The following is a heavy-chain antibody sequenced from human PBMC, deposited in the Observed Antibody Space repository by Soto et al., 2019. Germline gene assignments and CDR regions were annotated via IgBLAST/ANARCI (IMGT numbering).Heavy chain of an antibody. CDR2: IIPIFGTA. CDR1: GGTFSSYA. J-gene: IGHJ6*02. D-gene: IGHD6-19*01. Sequence: QVQLVQSGAEVKKPGSSVKVSCKASGGTFSSYAISWVRQAPGQGLEWMGGIIPIFGTANYAQKFQGRVTITAEDSTSTAYMELSSLRSEDTAVYYCARDGRTYSGGWYAPGYYYGMDVWGQGTTVTVSS. V-gene: IGHV1-69*01. CDR3: ARDGRTYSGGWYAPGYYYGMDV.